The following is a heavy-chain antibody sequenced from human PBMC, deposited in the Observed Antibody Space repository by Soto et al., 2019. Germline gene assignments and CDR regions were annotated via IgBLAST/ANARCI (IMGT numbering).Heavy chain of an antibody. Sequence: QVQLVQSGPEVKKAGASVKVSCKASGYIFTNYDIIWVRQPPGQGLEWMGWSSANNGHTNYAQKFQGRVTLNTHTATRPAYMELRSLRSRDTAVYYCARDFVGAPSRKDYLGQGTLGTVSS. V-gene: IGHV1-18*01. CDR3: ARDFVGAPSRKDY. CDR1: GYIFTNYD. J-gene: IGHJ4*02. CDR2: SSANNGHT. D-gene: IGHD3-3*01.